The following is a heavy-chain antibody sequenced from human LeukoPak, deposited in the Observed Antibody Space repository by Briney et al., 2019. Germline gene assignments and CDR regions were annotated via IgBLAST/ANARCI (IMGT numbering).Heavy chain of an antibody. CDR3: VLEGEAYQLLLGY. CDR2: IDPSDSYT. CDR1: GYSFTSYW. V-gene: IGHV5-10-1*01. J-gene: IGHJ4*02. Sequence: GESLKISCQGSGYSFTSYWISWVRQMPGKGLEWMGRIDPSDSYTNYSPSFQGHVTISADKSISTAYLQWSSLKASDTAMYYCVLEGEAYQLLLGYWGQGTLVTVSS. D-gene: IGHD2-2*01.